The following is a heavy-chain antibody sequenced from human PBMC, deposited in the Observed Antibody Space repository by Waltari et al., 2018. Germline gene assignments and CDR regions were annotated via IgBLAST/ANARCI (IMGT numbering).Heavy chain of an antibody. J-gene: IGHJ4*01. CDR3: ARGRDEGTAMVFFDR. CDR2: TYPAGSL. Sequence: EVQLVESGGGLVHPGGSMKLCCAASGFTVSDTHMAWVRPAAGKGREWVLVTYPAGSLDNADSVEGRFTISRAISKNTVHLQMNRLRPDDTATYYCARGRDEGTAMVFFDRWGQGTLVSGSS. D-gene: IGHD5-18*01. V-gene: IGHV3-66*02. CDR1: GFTVSDTH.